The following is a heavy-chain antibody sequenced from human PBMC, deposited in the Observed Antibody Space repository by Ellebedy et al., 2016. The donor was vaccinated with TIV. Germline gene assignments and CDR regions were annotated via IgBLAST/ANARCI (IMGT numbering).Heavy chain of an antibody. CDR2: TNQDGSKR. CDR1: GFTFNSYW. V-gene: IGHV3-7*03. D-gene: IGHD4-17*01. Sequence: GESLKISCAASGFTFNSYWMSWVRQAPGKGLEWVANTNQDGSKRYYVDSVKGRFTISRDNAKTSLYLQINSLRAEDTAVYYCATDGSYGDYRSPTHAFVMWGQGTMVSVSS. CDR3: ATDGSYGDYRSPTHAFVM. J-gene: IGHJ3*02.